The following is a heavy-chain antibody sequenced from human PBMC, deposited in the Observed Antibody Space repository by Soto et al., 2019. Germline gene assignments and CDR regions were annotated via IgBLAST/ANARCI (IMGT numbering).Heavy chain of an antibody. CDR2: MNPNSGNA. CDR1: GYTFASLD. CDR3: ARGYGLDV. J-gene: IGHJ6*02. V-gene: IGHV1-8*01. Sequence: QVQLVQSGAEVKNPGASVKVSCKASGYTFASLDINWVRQAAGQGLEWMGWMNPNSGNAGYTQKFQGRVTMTRDTSISTAYMELSSLRSEATALYYCARGYGLDVWGQGTTVTVSS.